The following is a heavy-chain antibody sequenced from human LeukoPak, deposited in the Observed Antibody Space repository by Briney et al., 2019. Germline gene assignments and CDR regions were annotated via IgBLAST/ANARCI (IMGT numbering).Heavy chain of an antibody. CDR1: GGSFSGYY. CDR3: ARGLRAARVYYYYGMDV. CDR2: INHSGST. J-gene: IGHJ6*02. Sequence: SETLSLTCTFYGGSFSGYYWSWVRQPPGKGLEWIGEINHSGSTNYNPSLKSRVTISVDTSKNQFSLKLSSVTAADTAVYYCARGLRAARVYYYYGMDVWGQGTTVTVSS. V-gene: IGHV4-34*01. D-gene: IGHD2-15*01.